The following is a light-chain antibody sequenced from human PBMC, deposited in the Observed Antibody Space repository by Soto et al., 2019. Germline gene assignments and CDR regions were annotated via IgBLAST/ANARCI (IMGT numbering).Light chain of an antibody. Sequence: EIVLTQSPGTLSLSPGERATLSCRASQSVTSRYLAWYQQKPGQAPRLLIAGASSRATGIPDRFSGSGSGTDFTLTISRLEPEDSAVYYCQQYGASLTWTFGQGTKVEI. V-gene: IGKV3-20*01. CDR2: GAS. CDR3: QQYGASLTWT. J-gene: IGKJ1*01. CDR1: QSVTSRY.